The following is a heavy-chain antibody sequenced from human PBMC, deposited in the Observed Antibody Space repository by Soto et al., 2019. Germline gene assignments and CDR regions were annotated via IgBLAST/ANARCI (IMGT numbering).Heavy chain of an antibody. D-gene: IGHD3-10*01. V-gene: IGHV4-4*02. J-gene: IGHJ5*01. CDR1: GGSFSSSNW. CDR3: ARKGDCFGEPLTDPWFDS. Sequence: QVQLQESGTGQVEPSGTLSLTCAVSGGSFSSSNWWSWVRQPRGKGLQWIGEIYHSGSTNYNPSLKSRVTISVDKSRNQCSLKWSSVTAAVTSVYYCARKGDCFGEPLTDPWFDSWGQGTLVTVSS. CDR2: IYHSGST.